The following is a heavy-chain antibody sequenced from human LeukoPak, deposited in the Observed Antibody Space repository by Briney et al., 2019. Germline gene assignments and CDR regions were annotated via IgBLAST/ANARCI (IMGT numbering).Heavy chain of an antibody. CDR3: ATVRGPLTEWLRHWYFDL. J-gene: IGHJ2*01. Sequence: ASVKVSCKVSEYTLTELSMHWVRQAPGKGLEWMGGFDPEDGETIYAQKFQGRVTMTEDTSTDTACMELSSLRSEDTAVYYCATVRGPLTEWLRHWYFDLWGRGTLVTVSS. D-gene: IGHD3-3*01. CDR2: FDPEDGET. CDR1: EYTLTELS. V-gene: IGHV1-24*01.